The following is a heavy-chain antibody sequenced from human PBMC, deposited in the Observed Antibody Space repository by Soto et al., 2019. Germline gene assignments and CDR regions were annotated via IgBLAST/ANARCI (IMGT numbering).Heavy chain of an antibody. Sequence: PGGSLRLSCVASGFTFIDYGIHWGRQAPDKGLEWVAVVWFDGSIQYYGDSVKGRFTISRDNSNNTVDLQMNNLRAEDTAVYYCARVDFGGNSYYFDYWGQGTPVTVSS. J-gene: IGHJ4*02. V-gene: IGHV3-33*01. CDR3: ARVDFGGNSYYFDY. D-gene: IGHD1-7*01. CDR1: GFTFIDYG. CDR2: VWFDGSIQ.